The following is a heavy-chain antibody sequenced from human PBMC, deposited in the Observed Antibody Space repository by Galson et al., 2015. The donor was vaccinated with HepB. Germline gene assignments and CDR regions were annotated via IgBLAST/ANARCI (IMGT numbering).Heavy chain of an antibody. CDR1: GFTFSNST. V-gene: IGHV3-21*01. Sequence: SLRLSCAASGFTFSNSTMNWVRQAPRKGLEWVSSISSNSIYIYYADSMEGRFTISRDNAKSALYLQMNSLTAEDAAVYYCARTLNFYDTGGREDYWGQGTLVTVSS. CDR3: ARTLNFYDTGGREDY. CDR2: ISSNSIYI. D-gene: IGHD2-8*02. J-gene: IGHJ4*02.